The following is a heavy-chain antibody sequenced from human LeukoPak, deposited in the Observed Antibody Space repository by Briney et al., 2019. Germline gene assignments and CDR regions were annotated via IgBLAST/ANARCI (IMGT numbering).Heavy chain of an antibody. J-gene: IGHJ4*02. CDR1: GGSFSGYY. Sequence: PSETLSLTCAVYGGSFSGYYWSWIRQPPGKGLEWIGYIYYSGSTYYNPSLKSRLTISVDTSKNQFSLKLSSVTAADTAVYFCARTNYGSGSYYSFWGQGTLVTVST. D-gene: IGHD3-10*01. CDR3: ARTNYGSGSYYSF. V-gene: IGHV4-30-4*08. CDR2: IYYSGST.